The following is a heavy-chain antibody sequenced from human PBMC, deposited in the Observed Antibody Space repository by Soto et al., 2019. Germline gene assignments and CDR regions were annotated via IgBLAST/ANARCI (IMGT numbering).Heavy chain of an antibody. Sequence: SETLSLTCTVSGGSISSSDYYWGWIRQPPGKGLEWIGSVYYSGSTFYNPSLKSRVTISVDTSKNPFSLKLSSVTAADTAVYYWVRRYGLGSPYWFDPWRQGALVTVSS. D-gene: IGHD3-10*01. V-gene: IGHV4-39*01. CDR2: VYYSGST. CDR3: VRRYGLGSPYWFDP. J-gene: IGHJ5*02. CDR1: GGSISSSDYY.